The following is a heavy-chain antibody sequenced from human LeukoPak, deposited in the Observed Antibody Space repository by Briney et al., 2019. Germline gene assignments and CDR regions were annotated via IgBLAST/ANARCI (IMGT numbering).Heavy chain of an antibody. J-gene: IGHJ6*03. CDR3: ARGVKVYYDSSGYGYYYYMDV. CDR2: INHSGST. CDR1: GGSFSGYY. D-gene: IGHD3-22*01. Sequence: SETLSLTCAVYGGSFSGYYWSWIRQPPGKGLDWIGEINHSGSTNYNPSLKSRVTISVDTSKNQFSLKLSSVTAAYTAVYYCARGVKVYYDSSGYGYYYYMDVWGKGTTVTVSS. V-gene: IGHV4-34*01.